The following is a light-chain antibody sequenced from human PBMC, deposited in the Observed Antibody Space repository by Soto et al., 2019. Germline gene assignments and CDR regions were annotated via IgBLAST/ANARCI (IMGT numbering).Light chain of an antibody. Sequence: QPASVSGSPGQSITISCTGTSSDVGGYNYVSWYQQHPGKAPKLMIYDVSNRPSGVSNRFSGSKSGNTASLTISGLQAEDEADYYCSSYTSSSTSPYVFGTGTKLTVL. CDR3: SSYTSSSTSPYV. V-gene: IGLV2-14*01. CDR1: SSDVGGYNY. CDR2: DVS. J-gene: IGLJ1*01.